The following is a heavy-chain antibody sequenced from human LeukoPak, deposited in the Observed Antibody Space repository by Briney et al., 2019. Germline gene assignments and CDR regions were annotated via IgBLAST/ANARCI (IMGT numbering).Heavy chain of an antibody. J-gene: IGHJ4*02. CDR3: TRDLRRLDY. V-gene: IGHV3-11*01. CDR2: ISPSGTDI. CDR1: GFTFTDTY. Sequence: GGSLRLSCAVSGFTFTDTYMTWIRQAPGKGLESLSYISPSGTDISYADSVKGRFTISRDNAKNSLYLQMNSLRAEDTAVYYCTRDLRRLDYWGQGTLVTVSS.